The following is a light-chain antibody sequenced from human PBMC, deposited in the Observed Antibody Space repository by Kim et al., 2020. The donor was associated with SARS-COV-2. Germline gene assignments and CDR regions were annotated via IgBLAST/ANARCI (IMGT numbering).Light chain of an antibody. CDR2: CAS. V-gene: IGKV3-20*01. CDR1: HTTSICS. CDR3: QQYGSPLLT. Sequence: PPEESATLSCSASHTTSICSLAWYQPKPGKAPRLLISCASSRATGIPDRFIGSRSATDFTITNSRLEPEDSGVYYCQQYGSPLLTFGGGTKVDIK. J-gene: IGKJ4*01.